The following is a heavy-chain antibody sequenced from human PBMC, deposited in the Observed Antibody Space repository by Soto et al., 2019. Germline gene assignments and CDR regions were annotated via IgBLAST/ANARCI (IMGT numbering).Heavy chain of an antibody. V-gene: IGHV3-23*01. D-gene: IGHD2-2*01. CDR3: AKDPDDCSSTSCHLNWFDP. J-gene: IGHJ5*02. CDR2: ISGSGGST. CDR1: GFTFSSYA. Sequence: EVQLLESGGGLVQPGGSLRLSCAASGFTFSSYAMSWVRQAAGKGLEWVSAISGSGGSTYYADSVKGRFTISRDNSKNTLYLQMNSLRAEDTAVYYCAKDPDDCSSTSCHLNWFDPWGQGTLVTVSS.